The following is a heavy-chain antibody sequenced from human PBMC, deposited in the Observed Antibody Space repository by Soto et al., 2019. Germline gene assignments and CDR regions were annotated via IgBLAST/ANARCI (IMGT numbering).Heavy chain of an antibody. Sequence: SGPTLANPTHTLTLTCTFSGFSLSTSGVGGGWIRQPPGKALEWLALIYWDDDKRYSPSLKSRLTITKDTSKNQVVLTMTNMDPVDPASYCCARRRGGSYYFDYWGQGTLVTVSS. CDR1: GFSLSTSGVG. CDR2: IYWDDDK. D-gene: IGHD1-26*01. CDR3: ARRRGGSYYFDY. J-gene: IGHJ4*02. V-gene: IGHV2-5*02.